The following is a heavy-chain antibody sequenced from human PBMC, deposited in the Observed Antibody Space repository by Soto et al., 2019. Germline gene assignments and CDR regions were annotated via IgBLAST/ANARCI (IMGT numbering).Heavy chain of an antibody. D-gene: IGHD4-4*01. J-gene: IGHJ4*02. Sequence: QVQLVESGGGVVQPGRSLRLSCAASGFTFSSYGMHWVRRAPGKGLEWVAVISYDGSNKYYADSVKGRFTISRDNSKNMLYLQINRLRAEDAAVYYCAKDDYSIYGYFDYWGQGSLVTVSS. CDR2: ISYDGSNK. CDR3: AKDDYSIYGYFDY. V-gene: IGHV3-30*18. CDR1: GFTFSSYG.